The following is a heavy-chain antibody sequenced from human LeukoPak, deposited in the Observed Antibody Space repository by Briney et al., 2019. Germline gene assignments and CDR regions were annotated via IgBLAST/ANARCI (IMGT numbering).Heavy chain of an antibody. CDR3: AREWSGGYDY. V-gene: IGHV4-30-2*01. D-gene: IGHD5-12*01. CDR1: GGSISSGGYS. Sequence: SETLSLTCAVSGGSISSGGYSWSWIRQPPGKGLEWIGCIYHSGSTYYNPSLKSRVTISVDRSKNQFSLKLSSVTAADTAVYYCAREWSGGYDYWGQGTLVTVSS. CDR2: IYHSGST. J-gene: IGHJ4*02.